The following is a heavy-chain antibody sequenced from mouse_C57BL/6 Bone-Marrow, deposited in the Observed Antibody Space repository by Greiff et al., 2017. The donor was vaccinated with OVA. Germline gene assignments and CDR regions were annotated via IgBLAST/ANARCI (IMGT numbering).Heavy chain of an antibody. CDR2: ISYSGST. D-gene: IGHD1-1*01. CDR1: GYSITSGYD. Sequence: EVKLVESGPGMVKPSQSLSLTCTVTGYSITSGYDWHWIRHFPGNKLEWMGYISYSGSTNYNPSLKSRISITHDTAKNHFFLKLNSVTTEDTATYYCARRDNYQYWYCDVWGTGTTVTVSS. J-gene: IGHJ1*03. CDR3: ARRDNYQYWYCDV. V-gene: IGHV3-1*01.